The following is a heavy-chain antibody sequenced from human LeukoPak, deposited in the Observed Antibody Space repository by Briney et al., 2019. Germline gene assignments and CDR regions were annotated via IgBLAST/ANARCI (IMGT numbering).Heavy chain of an antibody. CDR2: IKQDGSEK. J-gene: IGHJ4*02. CDR3: ATGGY. CDR1: GFTFSSPW. Sequence: SGGSLRLSFAAPGFTFSSPWMTWFGQAPGKGLEWPAKIKQDGSEKYYVDSVKGRFTISRDNAKNSLYLQMNSLRTDDTAVYYCATGGYWGQGTLVTVSS. D-gene: IGHD1-1*01. V-gene: IGHV3-7*01.